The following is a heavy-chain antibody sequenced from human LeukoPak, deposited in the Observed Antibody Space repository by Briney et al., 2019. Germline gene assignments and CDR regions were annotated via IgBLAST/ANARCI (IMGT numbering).Heavy chain of an antibody. CDR2: ISSSGSKK. CDR3: AKDGNCSGGSCYSGYYYYSMDV. J-gene: IGHJ6*03. CDR1: GFTFSDYY. V-gene: IGHV3-11*04. D-gene: IGHD2-15*01. Sequence: GGSLRLSCAASGFTFSDYYMSWLRQAPGKGLEWVSYISSSGSKKYYADSVKGRFTISRDNAKNSLYLQMNSLRAEDTAVYFSAKDGNCSGGSCYSGYYYYSMDVWGKGTTVTISS.